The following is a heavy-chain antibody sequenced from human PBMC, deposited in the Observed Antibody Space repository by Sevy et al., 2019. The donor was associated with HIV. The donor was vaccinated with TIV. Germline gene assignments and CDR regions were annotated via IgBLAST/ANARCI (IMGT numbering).Heavy chain of an antibody. CDR3: ARNRYCGGDCYSSPFDY. Sequence: GGSLILSCAASGFTFSSYNMNWVRHAPGKGLEWVSSISSSSSYIYYADSVKGRFTISRDNAKNSLYLQMNRERAEDTAVYYCARNRYCGGDCYSSPFDYWGQGTLVTVSS. D-gene: IGHD2-21*02. CDR1: GFTFSSYN. J-gene: IGHJ4*02. CDR2: ISSSSSYI. V-gene: IGHV3-21*01.